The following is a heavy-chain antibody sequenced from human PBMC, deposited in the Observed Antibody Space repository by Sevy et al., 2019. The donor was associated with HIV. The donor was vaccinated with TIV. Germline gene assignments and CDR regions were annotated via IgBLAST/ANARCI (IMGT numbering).Heavy chain of an antibody. D-gene: IGHD2-2*01. CDR1: GFTFSSYS. V-gene: IGHV3-21*01. CDR2: ISSSSSYI. CDR3: ARDMKSYAAFDI. J-gene: IGHJ3*02. Sequence: GGSLRLSCVASGFTFSSYSMNWVRQAPGKGLEWVSSISSSSSYIYYADSVKGRFTISRDNAKNSLYLQMNSLRAEDTAVYYCARDMKSYAAFDIWGQGTMVTVSS.